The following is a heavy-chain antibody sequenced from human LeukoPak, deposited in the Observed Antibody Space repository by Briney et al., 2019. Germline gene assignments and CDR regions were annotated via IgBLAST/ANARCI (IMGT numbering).Heavy chain of an antibody. CDR3: AIRPSGYYHLDS. J-gene: IGHJ5*01. CDR2: IRNKANSHTT. Sequence: GGSLRLSCAASGFTFSDHYMDWVRQAPGKRLEWVGRIRNKANSHTTESVASVKGRFTISRDDSKKSLYLQMNSLKTEDTAVYYCAIRPSGYYHLDSWGPGILVVVSS. CDR1: GFTFSDHY. V-gene: IGHV3-72*01. D-gene: IGHD3-3*01.